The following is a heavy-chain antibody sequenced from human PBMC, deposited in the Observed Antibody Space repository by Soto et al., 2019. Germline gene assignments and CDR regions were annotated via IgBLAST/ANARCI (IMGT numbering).Heavy chain of an antibody. D-gene: IGHD1-26*01. CDR3: VSTKRYSGSSNYFDY. V-gene: IGHV4-4*07. J-gene: IGHJ4*02. Sequence: SETLSLTCTVSGGSISSYYWIWIRQPAGKGLEWIGRIYTSGSTNYNPSLKSRVTMSVDTSKNQFSLKLSSVTAADTAVYYCVSTKRYSGSSNYFDYWGQGTLVTVSS. CDR1: GGSISSYY. CDR2: IYTSGST.